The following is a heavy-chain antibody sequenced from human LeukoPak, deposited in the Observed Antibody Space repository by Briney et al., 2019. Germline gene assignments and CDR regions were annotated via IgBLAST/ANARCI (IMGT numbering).Heavy chain of an antibody. CDR3: ARHVGDYYDSSGYYYEKYYFDY. D-gene: IGHD3-22*01. Sequence: GSLRLSCAASGFTFSSYAMSWVRQPPGKGLEWIGSIYYSGSTYYNPSLKSRVTISVDTSKNQFSLKLSSVTAADTAVYYCARHVGDYYDSSGYYYEKYYFDYWGQGTLVTVSS. CDR2: IYYSGST. CDR1: GFTFSSYA. V-gene: IGHV4-39*01. J-gene: IGHJ4*02.